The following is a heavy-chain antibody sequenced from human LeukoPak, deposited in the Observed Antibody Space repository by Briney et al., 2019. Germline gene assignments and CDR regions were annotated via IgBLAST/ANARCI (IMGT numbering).Heavy chain of an antibody. Sequence: GGSLRLSCAASGFTFSSYGMSWVRQAPGKGLEWVSAISGSGGSTYYADSVKGRFTISRDNAKNTLYLQMNSLRAVDTAVYYCARRGAVADAFDIWGQGTMVTVSS. CDR1: GFTFSSYG. V-gene: IGHV3-23*01. J-gene: IGHJ3*02. CDR3: ARRGAVADAFDI. D-gene: IGHD4-23*01. CDR2: ISGSGGST.